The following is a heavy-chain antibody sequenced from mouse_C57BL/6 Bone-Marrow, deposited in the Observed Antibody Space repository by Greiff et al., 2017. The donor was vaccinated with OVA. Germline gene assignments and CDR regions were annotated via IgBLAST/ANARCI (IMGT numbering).Heavy chain of an antibody. Sequence: EVQVVESGPGLVKPSQSLSLTCSVTGYSITSGYYWNWIRQFPGNKLEWMGYISYDGSNNYNPSLKNRISITRDTSKNQFFLKLNSVTTEDTATYYCARDGYDGGYFDVWGTGTTVTVSS. CDR1: GYSITSGYY. J-gene: IGHJ1*03. CDR2: ISYDGSN. D-gene: IGHD2-2*01. CDR3: ARDGYDGGYFDV. V-gene: IGHV3-6*01.